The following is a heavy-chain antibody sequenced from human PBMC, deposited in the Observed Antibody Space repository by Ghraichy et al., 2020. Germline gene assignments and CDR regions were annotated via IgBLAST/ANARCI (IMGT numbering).Heavy chain of an antibody. D-gene: IGHD3-16*02. J-gene: IGHJ4*02. CDR2: INHSGST. CDR3: ARARPGPRNYDYIWGNYRYHEAIDS. V-gene: IGHV4-34*01. Sequence: SETLSLTCAVYGGSFSGYYWSWIRQPPGKGLEWIGEINHSGSTNYSPSLKSRVTISVDTSKNQFSLKLSSVTAADTAVYYCARARPGPRNYDYIWGNYRYHEAIDSWGQGTLVTVSS. CDR1: GGSFSGYY.